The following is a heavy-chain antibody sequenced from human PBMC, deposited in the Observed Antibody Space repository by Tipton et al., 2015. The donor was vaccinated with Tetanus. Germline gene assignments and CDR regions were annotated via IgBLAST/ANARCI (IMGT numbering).Heavy chain of an antibody. D-gene: IGHD3-22*01. CDR1: YW. V-gene: IGHV5-51*01. Sequence: YWSWIRQHPGKGLEWIGYIYPGDSDTRYSPSFQGQVTISADKSISTAYLQWSSLKASDTAMYYCASRYYYDSSGYWSPRYYGMDVWGQGTTVTVSS. J-gene: IGHJ6*02. CDR3: ASRYYYDSSGYWSPRYYGMDV. CDR2: IYPGDSDT.